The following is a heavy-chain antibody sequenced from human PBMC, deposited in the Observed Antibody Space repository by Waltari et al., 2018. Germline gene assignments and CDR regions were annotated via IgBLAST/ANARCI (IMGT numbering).Heavy chain of an antibody. CDR1: GFTFSSYG. CDR3: AKVPPEVGAFDI. J-gene: IGHJ3*02. V-gene: IGHV3-33*06. CDR2: IWDDGSNK. Sequence: QVQLVESGGGVVQPGRSLRLSCAASGFTFSSYGMHWVRQAPGKGLEWVAVIWDDGSNKYYADSVKGRFTISRDNSKNTLYLQMNSLRAEDTAVYYCAKVPPEVGAFDIWGQGTMVTVSS.